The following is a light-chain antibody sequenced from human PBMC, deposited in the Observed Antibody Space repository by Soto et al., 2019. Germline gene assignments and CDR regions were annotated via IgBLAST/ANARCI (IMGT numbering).Light chain of an antibody. CDR1: VLAKKY. CDR2: KDS. CDR3: YSAADNNVV. V-gene: IGLV3-27*01. Sequence: SYELTQSSSVSVSPGQTARITCSGDVLAKKYARWFQQKPGQAPVLVIHKDSERPSGIPERFSGFSSGTTVTLTISGAQVEDEADYYCYSAADNNVVFGGGTQLTVL. J-gene: IGLJ2*01.